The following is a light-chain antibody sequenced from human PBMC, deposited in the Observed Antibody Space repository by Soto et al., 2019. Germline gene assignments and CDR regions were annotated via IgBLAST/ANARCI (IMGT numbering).Light chain of an antibody. J-gene: IGKJ1*01. CDR2: GAS. Sequence: EFVLTQSPGTLSLSPGERATLSCRASQSVSGSYLAWYQQKPGQAPRLLIYGASSRATGIPDRFSGSGSGTDFTLTINRLEPEDFAVYYCRQYGTSRTFGQGTKV. CDR3: RQYGTSRT. V-gene: IGKV3-20*01. CDR1: QSVSGSY.